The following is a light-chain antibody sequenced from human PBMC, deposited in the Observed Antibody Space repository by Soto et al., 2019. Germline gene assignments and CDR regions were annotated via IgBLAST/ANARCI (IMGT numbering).Light chain of an antibody. CDR3: HPYDNPLRLT. Sequence: DIQMTQSPPSLSASVGDRVTITCQASQDIRNRLNWYRQKPGKAPEVLIYDASNLATGVPLRFTGSGSDIDFTLSISSLQPEDIATYYCHPYDNPLRLTIGPGTKVNIQ. J-gene: IGKJ3*01. V-gene: IGKV1-33*01. CDR1: QDIRNR. CDR2: DAS.